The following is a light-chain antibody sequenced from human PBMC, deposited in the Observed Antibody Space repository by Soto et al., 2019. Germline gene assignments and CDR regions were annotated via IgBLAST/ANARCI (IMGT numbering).Light chain of an antibody. V-gene: IGKV1-5*03. CDR2: KAS. J-gene: IGKJ4*01. CDR3: QQYGTYST. Sequence: DIQMTQSPSTLSASVGDRVTITCRASQTINSWLAWYQQKPGKAPKLLIYKASYLESGVPSRFSGSGSGTEFTLPITSLQPDDFATYYCQQYGTYSTFGGGTKVEI. CDR1: QTINSW.